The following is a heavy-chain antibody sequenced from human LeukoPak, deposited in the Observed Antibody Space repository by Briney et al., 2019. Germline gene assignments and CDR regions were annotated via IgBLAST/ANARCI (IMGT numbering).Heavy chain of an antibody. V-gene: IGHV1-69*13. J-gene: IGHJ6*02. CDR3: ARASYYGSGSYYTPYYYYYGMDV. D-gene: IGHD3-10*01. Sequence: SVKVSCKASGGTFSSYAISWVRQAPGQGLEWMGGIIPIFGTANYAQKFQGRVTITADESTSTAYMELSSLRSEDTAVYYCARASYYGSGSYYTPYYYYYGMDVWGQGTTVTVSS. CDR1: GGTFSSYA. CDR2: IIPIFGTA.